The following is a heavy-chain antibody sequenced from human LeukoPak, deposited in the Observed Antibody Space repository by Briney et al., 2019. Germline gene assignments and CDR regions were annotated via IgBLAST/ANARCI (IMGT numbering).Heavy chain of an antibody. Sequence: GGSLRLSCAASGFTFSSYGMHWVRQAPGKGLEWVAVIWYDGSNKYYADSVKGRFTISRDNSKNTLYLQMNSLRAEDTAVYYCARDLGRILRGYKGQDVWGQGTTVTVSS. V-gene: IGHV3-33*01. D-gene: IGHD5-12*01. CDR2: IWYDGSNK. CDR1: GFTFSSYG. CDR3: ARDLGRILRGYKGQDV. J-gene: IGHJ6*02.